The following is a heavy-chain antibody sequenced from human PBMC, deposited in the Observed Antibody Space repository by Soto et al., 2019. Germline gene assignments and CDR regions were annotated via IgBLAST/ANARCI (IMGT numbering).Heavy chain of an antibody. J-gene: IGHJ6*02. CDR3: ARDRGSCGASYCYNYGMDV. V-gene: IGHV4-31*03. CDR2: IYYSGST. Sequence: QVQLEESGPGLVKPSQTLSLTCTVSGGSISSGGYSWTWIRQQPGKGLEWIGNIYYSGSTYYNPSLKSRGTISVDTSKMQFSLRLTSVTAADTAVYYCARDRGSCGASYCYNYGMDVWGQGTTVTVSS. D-gene: IGHD6-13*01. CDR1: GGSISSGGYS.